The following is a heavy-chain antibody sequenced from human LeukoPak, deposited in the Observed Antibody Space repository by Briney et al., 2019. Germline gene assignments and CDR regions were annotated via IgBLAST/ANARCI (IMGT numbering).Heavy chain of an antibody. V-gene: IGHV4-59*04. CDR2: IYYSGST. D-gene: IGHD2-2*03. CDR1: GGSISSYY. J-gene: IGHJ4*02. Sequence: SETLSLTCTVSGGSISSYYWSWIRQPPGKGLEWIGYIYYSGSTYYNPSLKSRVTISVDTSKNQFSLKLSSVTAAGTAVYYCAVLDIVVVPAASGGDYWGQGTLVTVSS. CDR3: AVLDIVVVPAASGGDY.